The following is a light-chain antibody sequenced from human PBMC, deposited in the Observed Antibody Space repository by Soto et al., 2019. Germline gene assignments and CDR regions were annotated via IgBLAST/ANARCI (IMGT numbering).Light chain of an antibody. J-gene: IGLJ1*01. CDR1: NSNIGNTY. CDR2: ENN. V-gene: IGLV1-51*02. Sequence: QSVLTPPPSVSAAPGQKVTISCSGSNSNIGNTYVSWYQQLPGTAPKLLIYENNKRPSGIPDRFSGSKSGTSATLGITGLQTGDEADYYCGAWDSGLSGYVFGTGTKVTVL. CDR3: GAWDSGLSGYV.